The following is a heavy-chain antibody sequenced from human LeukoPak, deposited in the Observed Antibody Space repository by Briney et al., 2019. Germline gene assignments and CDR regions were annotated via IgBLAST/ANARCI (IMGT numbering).Heavy chain of an antibody. CDR1: GYTFTGYY. CDR2: INPNSGGT. CDR3: ARVPHHMITLGGVIVQDY. Sequence: GASVKVSCKASGYTFTGYYMHWVRQAPGQGLEWMGWINPNSGGTNYAQKFQGRVTMTRDTSISAAYMELSRLRSDDTAVYYCARVPHHMITLGGVIVQDYWGQGTLVTVSS. D-gene: IGHD3-16*02. J-gene: IGHJ4*02. V-gene: IGHV1-2*02.